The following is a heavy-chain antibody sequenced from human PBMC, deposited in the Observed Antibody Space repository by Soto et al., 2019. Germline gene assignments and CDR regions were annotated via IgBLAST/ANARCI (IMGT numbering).Heavy chain of an antibody. V-gene: IGHV1-69*02. CDR2: IIPILGIA. CDR1: GGTFSSYT. CDR3: ARVRGPNFDWSYYFDY. D-gene: IGHD3-9*01. J-gene: IGHJ4*02. Sequence: GASVKVSCKASGGTFSSYTISWVRQAPGQGLEWMGRIIPILGIANYAQKFQGRVTITADKSTSTAYMELSSLRSEDTAVYYCARVRGPNFDWSYYFDYWGQGTLVTVSS.